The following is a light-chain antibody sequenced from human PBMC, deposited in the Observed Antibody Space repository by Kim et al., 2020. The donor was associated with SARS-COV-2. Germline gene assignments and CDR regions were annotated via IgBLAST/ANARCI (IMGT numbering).Light chain of an antibody. J-gene: IGKJ4*01. Sequence: EIVMTQSPVTLSVSPGERATLSCRASQNVGTYLAWYQQKPGQAPRLLIFGASTTSTRATGIAARFSGSGSGTEFTLTIRSLQSEDFAIYYCQQYHDWPVTFGGGTKVDIK. V-gene: IGKV3-15*01. CDR1: QNVGTY. CDR3: QQYHDWPVT. CDR2: GASTTS.